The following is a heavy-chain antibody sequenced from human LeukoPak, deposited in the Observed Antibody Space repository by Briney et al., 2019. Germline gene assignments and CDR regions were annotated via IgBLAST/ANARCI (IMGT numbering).Heavy chain of an antibody. CDR2: ISGSGGST. J-gene: IGHJ4*02. CDR1: GFTFSSYS. V-gene: IGHV3-23*01. D-gene: IGHD5-18*01. Sequence: GGSLRLSCAASGFTFSSYSMNWVRQAPGKGLEWVSAISGSGGSTYYADSVKGRFTISRDNSKNTLYLQMNSLRADDTAVYYCARGVTAMGEFDYWGQGTLVTVSS. CDR3: ARGVTAMGEFDY.